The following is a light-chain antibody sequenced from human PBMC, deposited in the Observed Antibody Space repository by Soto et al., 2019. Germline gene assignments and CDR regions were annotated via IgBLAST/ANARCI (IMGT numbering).Light chain of an antibody. CDR2: GAS. V-gene: IGKV3-15*01. J-gene: IGKJ2*01. Sequence: EIVMTQSPATLSVSPGEGASLSCRASQTMSSNLAWYQQKPGQAPRLLIHGASTRATGVPARFSGSGSGTEFTLTITSLQSEDFAIYYCQQYHNWPPQYTFGQGTQLQIK. CDR3: QQYHNWPPQYT. CDR1: QTMSSN.